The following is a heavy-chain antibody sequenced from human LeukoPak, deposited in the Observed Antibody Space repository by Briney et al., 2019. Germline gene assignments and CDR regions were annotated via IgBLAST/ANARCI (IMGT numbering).Heavy chain of an antibody. V-gene: IGHV4-30-4*01. Sequence: SETLSLTCTVSGGSISSGNYYWSWIRQPPGKGLEWIGYIFYLGNTYYTPSLKSRVTISVDTSKNQFSLKLSSVTAADTAVYYCARNFNWNYLWGQGTLVTVSS. J-gene: IGHJ5*02. CDR2: IFYLGNT. CDR1: GGSISSGNYY. D-gene: IGHD3-3*01. CDR3: ARNFNWNYL.